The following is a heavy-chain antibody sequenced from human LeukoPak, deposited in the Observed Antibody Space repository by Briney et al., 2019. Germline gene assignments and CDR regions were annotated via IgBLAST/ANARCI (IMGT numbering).Heavy chain of an antibody. CDR3: GIRKMATFDY. Sequence: GGSLRLPCVASGFTVSSNYMNWVRQVPGKGLEWVSVIYSGGDTYYADSVKGRFTISRDNAKNSLYLQMNSLRAEDTAVYYCGIRKMATFDYWGQGTLVTVSS. CDR2: IYSGGDT. V-gene: IGHV3-53*01. D-gene: IGHD5-24*01. J-gene: IGHJ4*02. CDR1: GFTVSSNY.